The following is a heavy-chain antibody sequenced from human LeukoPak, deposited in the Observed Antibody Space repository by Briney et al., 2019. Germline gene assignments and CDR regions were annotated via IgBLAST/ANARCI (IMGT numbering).Heavy chain of an antibody. Sequence: GGSLRLSCAVSGLTYSAQYMSWIRQAPGKGLEWVANINLDGSERFYVDFVKGRFTISRDNADNSMYLQMNSLRAEDTAVYYCGRVIAGAIDYWGQGTLVTVSS. D-gene: IGHD6-13*01. CDR2: INLDGSER. J-gene: IGHJ4*02. CDR3: GRVIAGAIDY. V-gene: IGHV3-7*01. CDR1: GLTYSAQY.